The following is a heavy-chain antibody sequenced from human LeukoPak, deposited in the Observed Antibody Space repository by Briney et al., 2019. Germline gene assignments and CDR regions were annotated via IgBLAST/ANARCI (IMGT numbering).Heavy chain of an antibody. V-gene: IGHV1-69*13. D-gene: IGHD1-1*01. Sequence: ASVKVSCKASGGTFSSYAISWVRQAPGQGLEWMGGIIPIFGTANYAQKFQGRVTITADESMSTAYMELSSLRSEDTAVYYCVRSHKRNGVYFDYWGQGTLVTVSS. CDR2: IIPIFGTA. CDR3: VRSHKRNGVYFDY. CDR1: GGTFSSYA. J-gene: IGHJ4*02.